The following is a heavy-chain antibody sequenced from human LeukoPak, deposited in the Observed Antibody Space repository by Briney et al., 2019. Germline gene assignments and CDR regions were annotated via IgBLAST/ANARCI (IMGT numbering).Heavy chain of an antibody. D-gene: IGHD6-13*01. CDR1: GFTFSSYA. V-gene: IGHV3-30-3*01. J-gene: IGHJ4*02. Sequence: PGGSLRLSCAASGFTFSSYAMHWGRQAPGKGLEWVAVISYDGSNKYYADSGKGRFTISRDNSKNTLYLQMNSLRAEDTAVYYCARDQREYSSSWYYFDYWGQGTLVTVSS. CDR3: ARDQREYSSSWYYFDY. CDR2: ISYDGSNK.